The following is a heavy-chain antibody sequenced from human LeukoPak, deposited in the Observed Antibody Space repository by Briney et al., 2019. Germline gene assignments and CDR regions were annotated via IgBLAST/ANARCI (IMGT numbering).Heavy chain of an antibody. Sequence: GGSLRLSCAASGFTFDDYAMHWVRQAPGKGLEWVSGISWNSGSIGYADSVKGRLTISRDNAKNSLYLQMNSLRAEDTALYYCAKDKSPGGYYFDYWGQGTLVTVSS. CDR1: GFTFDDYA. J-gene: IGHJ4*02. CDR2: ISWNSGSI. V-gene: IGHV3-9*01. D-gene: IGHD1-14*01. CDR3: AKDKSPGGYYFDY.